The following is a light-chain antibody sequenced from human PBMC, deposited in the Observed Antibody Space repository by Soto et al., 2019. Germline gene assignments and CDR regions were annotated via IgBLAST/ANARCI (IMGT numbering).Light chain of an antibody. CDR1: KSDSSY. Sequence: EIVLTQSPATLSLSPGEGTTLSCRASKSDSSYLAWYQQKPGQAPRLLIYDASNRATGIPARFSGSGSGTDFTLTISSLEPEDFAVYYCQQRSNWWTFGQGTKVEIK. J-gene: IGKJ1*01. CDR2: DAS. CDR3: QQRSNWWT. V-gene: IGKV3-11*01.